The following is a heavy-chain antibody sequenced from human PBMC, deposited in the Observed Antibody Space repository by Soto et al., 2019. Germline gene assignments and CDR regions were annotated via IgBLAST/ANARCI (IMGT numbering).Heavy chain of an antibody. J-gene: IGHJ5*02. CDR3: ARGPSSSTYNFLNP. V-gene: IGHV3-30-3*01. CDR2: TSYDGNNK. D-gene: IGHD1-1*01. CDR1: GFTFSSYA. Sequence: PGGSLRLSCAASGFTFSSYAMHWVRQAPGKGLDWVAVTSYDGNNKYYTDSAKGRFTISRDDSKNTLSLQMNSLRAEDTAVYYCARGPSSSTYNFLNPWGQGTLVTVSS.